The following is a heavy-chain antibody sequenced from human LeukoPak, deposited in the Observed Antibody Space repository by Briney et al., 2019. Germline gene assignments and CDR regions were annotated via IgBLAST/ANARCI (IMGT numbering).Heavy chain of an antibody. V-gene: IGHV3-23*01. D-gene: IGHD3-3*01. J-gene: IGHJ3*02. CDR2: ISGSGGTT. Sequence: GGSLRLSCAASGFTFSNYAMTWVRLAPGKGLEWVSGISGSGGTTYYADSVKGRFTISRDNSKNTLYLQMKSPRAEDTALYYCAKDRPPRYDLGISFDIWGHGTLVTVSS. CDR1: GFTFSNYA. CDR3: AKDRPPRYDLGISFDI.